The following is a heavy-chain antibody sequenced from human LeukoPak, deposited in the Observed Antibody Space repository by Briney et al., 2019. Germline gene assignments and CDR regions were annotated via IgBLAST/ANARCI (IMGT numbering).Heavy chain of an antibody. CDR3: AKSLYSSGWYDSPFGFDY. V-gene: IGHV3-23*01. D-gene: IGHD6-19*01. J-gene: IGHJ4*02. CDR2: ISGSGGST. CDR1: GFTFSSYA. Sequence: GGSLRLSCAASGFTFSSYAMSWVRQAPGKGLEWVSAISGSGGSTYYADSVKGRFTISSDNSKNTLYLQMNSLRAEDTAVYYCAKSLYSSGWYDSPFGFDYWGQGTLVTFSS.